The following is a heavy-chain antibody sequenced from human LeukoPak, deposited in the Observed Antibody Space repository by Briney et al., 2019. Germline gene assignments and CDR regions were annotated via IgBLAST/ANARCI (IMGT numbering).Heavy chain of an antibody. CDR1: GGSISGYY. D-gene: IGHD3-9*01. J-gene: IGHJ2*01. CDR2: IYYSGSRGNT. CDR3: AKDANYEILTGYWYFDL. V-gene: IGHV4-59*01. Sequence: PSETLSLTCTVSGGSISGYYWSWIRQPPGKGLEWIGYIYYSGSRGNTNYDPSLKSRVSISVDTSKNQFSLKMSSVTAADTAVYYCAKDANYEILTGYWYFDLWGRGTLVTVSS.